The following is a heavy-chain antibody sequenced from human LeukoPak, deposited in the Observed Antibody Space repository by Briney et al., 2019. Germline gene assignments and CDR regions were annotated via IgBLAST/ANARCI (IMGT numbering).Heavy chain of an antibody. CDR2: ISWNSGSI. Sequence: GRSLRLSCAASGFTFDDYAMHWVRQAPGKGLEWVSGISWNSGSIGYADSVKGRFTISRDDAKNSLYLQMNSLRAEDTALYYCAKASGYYPSNWFDPWGQGTLVTVSS. CDR3: AKASGYYPSNWFDP. V-gene: IGHV3-9*01. J-gene: IGHJ5*02. D-gene: IGHD3-22*01. CDR1: GFTFDDYA.